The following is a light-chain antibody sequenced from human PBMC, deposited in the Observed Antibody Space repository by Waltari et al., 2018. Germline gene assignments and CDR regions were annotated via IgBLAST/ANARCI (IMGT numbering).Light chain of an antibody. Sequence: QSALTQPASVSGSPGQSITISCSGISSDVGVYNYVSWYQQHAGKAPELMIHDVSNRPSGVSNRFSGSKSGSTASLTISGLQAEDEADYYCSSSTGTTWVFGGGTKVSVL. CDR1: SSDVGVYNY. J-gene: IGLJ3*02. CDR3: SSSTGTTWV. CDR2: DVS. V-gene: IGLV2-14*03.